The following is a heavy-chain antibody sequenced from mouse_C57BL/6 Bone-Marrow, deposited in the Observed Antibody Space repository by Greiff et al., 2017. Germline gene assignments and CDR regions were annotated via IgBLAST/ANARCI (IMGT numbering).Heavy chain of an antibody. Sequence: QVQLQQSGAELARPGASVKLSCKASGYTFTSYGISWVKQRTGQGLEWIGEIYPRSGNTYYNEKFKGKATLTADKSSLTAYMVLRSLTSEDSAVYFRSRGALCFDYDVGFAYGGRGTLVTVSA. J-gene: IGHJ3*01. CDR1: GYTFTSYG. CDR3: SRGALCFDYDVGFAY. CDR2: IYPRSGNT. D-gene: IGHD2-4*01. V-gene: IGHV1-81*01.